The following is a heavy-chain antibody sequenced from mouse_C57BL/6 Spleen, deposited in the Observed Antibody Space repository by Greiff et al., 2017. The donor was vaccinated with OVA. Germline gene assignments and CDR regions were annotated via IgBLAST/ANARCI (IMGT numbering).Heavy chain of an antibody. Sequence: QVQLQQSGAELAKPGASVKLSGKDWGGTGTSYVMHWVKQRPAPRMEWIGYITPSMGYAKHNQKFKDKATLTADKSSSTAYMQLSSLTYEDSAVYYCARSWGSSYGFAYWGQGTLVTVSA. CDR2: ITPSMGYA. CDR3: ARSWGSSYGFAY. V-gene: IGHV1-7*01. J-gene: IGHJ3*01. D-gene: IGHD1-1*01. CDR1: GGTGTSYV.